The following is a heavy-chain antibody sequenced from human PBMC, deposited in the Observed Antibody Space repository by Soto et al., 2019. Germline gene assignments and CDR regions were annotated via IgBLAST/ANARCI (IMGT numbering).Heavy chain of an antibody. D-gene: IGHD5-18*01. J-gene: IGHJ4*02. CDR2: VSGSGGST. CDR1: GFTFSSYA. V-gene: IGHV3-23*01. CDR3: AKVSYGTFDY. Sequence: EVQLLESGGGLVQPGGSLRLSCAASGFTFSSYAMGWVRQAPGKGLEGVSAVSGSGGSTYYADSVKGRFTISRDNSKNTLYLQMNSLRAEDTAVYYCAKVSYGTFDYWGQGTLVTVSS.